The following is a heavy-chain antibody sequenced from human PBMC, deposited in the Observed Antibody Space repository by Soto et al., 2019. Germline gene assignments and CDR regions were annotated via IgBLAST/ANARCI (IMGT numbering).Heavy chain of an antibody. J-gene: IGHJ6*02. Sequence: PGESLKISCKCSGYNFTSYCTSWVLQMPGKGLEWVGRIDPSDSYTNYSPSFQGHVTISADKSINTAYLQWSSLKASDTAIYYCARHVKMATIYGMDVWGQGTTVT. V-gene: IGHV5-10-1*01. CDR3: ARHVKMATIYGMDV. CDR2: IDPSDSYT. CDR1: GYNFTSYC. D-gene: IGHD5-12*01.